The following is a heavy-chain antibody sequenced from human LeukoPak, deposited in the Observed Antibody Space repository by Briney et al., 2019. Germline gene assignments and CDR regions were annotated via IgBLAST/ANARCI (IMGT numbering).Heavy chain of an antibody. Sequence: GGSLRLSCAASGFTFSGYWMSWVRQAPGKGLEWVANINKDGSERYNVDSVKGRFTISRDNANKSLYLQMNSLRAEDTAVYYCARDRSMSGWYIDLWGRGTLVTVSS. CDR2: INKDGSER. J-gene: IGHJ2*01. CDR3: ARDRSMSGWYIDL. D-gene: IGHD2/OR15-2a*01. CDR1: GFTFSGYW. V-gene: IGHV3-7*01.